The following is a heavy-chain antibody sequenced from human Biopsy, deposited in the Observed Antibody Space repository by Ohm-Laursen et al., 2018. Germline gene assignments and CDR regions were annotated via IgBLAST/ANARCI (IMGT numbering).Heavy chain of an antibody. CDR3: AKGYGPDNWFDP. CDR2: ITGSGGST. Sequence: SLRLSCAAPGFIFSSNALTWVRQAPGEGLEWVSSITGSGGSTYYPDSVKGRFTISGDNSKNSLYLQMNSLRAEDTAVYYCAKGYGPDNWFDPWGQRTLVTVSS. J-gene: IGHJ5*02. CDR1: GFIFSSNA. D-gene: IGHD3-16*01. V-gene: IGHV3-23*01.